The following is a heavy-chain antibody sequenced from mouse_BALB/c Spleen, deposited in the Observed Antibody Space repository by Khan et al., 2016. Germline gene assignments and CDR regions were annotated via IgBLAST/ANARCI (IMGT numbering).Heavy chain of an antibody. D-gene: IGHD1-2*01. CDR3: ATLRRVYAMDY. CDR1: GYSITSGYY. Sequence: EVQLQVSGPGLVKPSQSLSLTCSVTGYSITSGYYWNWIRQFPGNKLEWMGYISYDGSNNYHPSLKNRISITRDTSKNQFFLKLNSVTSEDTSTYYCATLRRVYAMDYWGQGTSVTVSS. CDR2: ISYDGSN. V-gene: IGHV3-6*02. J-gene: IGHJ4*01.